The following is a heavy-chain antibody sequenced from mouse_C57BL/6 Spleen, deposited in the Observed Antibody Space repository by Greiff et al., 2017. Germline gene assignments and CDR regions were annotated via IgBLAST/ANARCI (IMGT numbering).Heavy chain of an antibody. V-gene: IGHV14-3*01. D-gene: IGHD1-1*01. J-gene: IGHJ1*03. CDR1: GFNIKNTY. CDR3: ARDFITTVVARYFDV. Sequence: EVQLQQSVAELVRPGASVKLSCTASGFNIKNTYMHWVKQRPEQGLEWIGRIDPANGNTKYAPKFQGKATITADTSSNTAYLQLSSLTSEDTAIYYCARDFITTVVARYFDVWGTGTTVTVSS. CDR2: IDPANGNT.